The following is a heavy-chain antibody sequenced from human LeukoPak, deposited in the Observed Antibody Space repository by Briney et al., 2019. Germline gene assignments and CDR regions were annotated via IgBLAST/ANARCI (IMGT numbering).Heavy chain of an antibody. CDR3: ARSRNTPLFGY. CDR2: INAGNGNT. D-gene: IGHD3-10*01. Sequence: ASVKVSCKAYGYTFTTYAMHWVRQAPGQRLEWMGWINAGNGNTKYSQKFQGRVTITRDTSATTAYMELSSLRSEDSAVYYCARSRNTPLFGYWGQGTLVTVSS. V-gene: IGHV1-3*01. CDR1: GYTFTTYA. J-gene: IGHJ4*02.